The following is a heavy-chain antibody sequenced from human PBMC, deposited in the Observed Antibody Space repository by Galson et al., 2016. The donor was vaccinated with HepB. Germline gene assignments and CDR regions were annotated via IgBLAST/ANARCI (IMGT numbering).Heavy chain of an antibody. V-gene: IGHV3-21*01. D-gene: IGHD3-3*01. Sequence: SLRLSCAASGFTFSTYGMHWVRQAPGKGLEWVSSISGRGDYIYYADSIKGRFSISRDNAKNSVYLQMNSLRAEDTAVYFCVRADRSTIFGVAYDSWGQGTLVTVSS. CDR1: GFTFSTYG. CDR2: ISGRGDYI. J-gene: IGHJ4*02. CDR3: VRADRSTIFGVAYDS.